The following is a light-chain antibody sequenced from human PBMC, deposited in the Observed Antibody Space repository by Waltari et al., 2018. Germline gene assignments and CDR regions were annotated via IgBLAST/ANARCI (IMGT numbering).Light chain of an antibody. V-gene: IGKV1-39*01. CDR1: QTITNY. J-gene: IGKJ1*01. CDR2: AAS. Sequence: DIQMTQSPSSMSASVGNRTTITCRASQTITNYINWYQQKSGKAPKLLIYAASSLQSGVPSRFSGSGSGTDFTLTITSLQPEDFATYHCQQSYSTPWTFGQGTKVEIK. CDR3: QQSYSTPWT.